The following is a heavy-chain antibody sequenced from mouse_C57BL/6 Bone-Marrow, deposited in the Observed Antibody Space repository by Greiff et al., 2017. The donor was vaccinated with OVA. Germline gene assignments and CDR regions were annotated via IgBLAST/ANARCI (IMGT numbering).Heavy chain of an antibody. J-gene: IGHJ1*03. Sequence: EVMLVESGGGLVQSGRSLRLSCATSGFTFSDFYMEWVRQAPGKGLEWIAASRNKANDYTTEYSASVKGRFIVSRDTSQSILYLQMNALRAEDTAIYYCARGAGGWYFDVWGTGTTVTVSS. CDR1: GFTFSDFY. V-gene: IGHV7-1*01. CDR3: ARGAGGWYFDV. D-gene: IGHD3-3*01. CDR2: SRNKANDYTT.